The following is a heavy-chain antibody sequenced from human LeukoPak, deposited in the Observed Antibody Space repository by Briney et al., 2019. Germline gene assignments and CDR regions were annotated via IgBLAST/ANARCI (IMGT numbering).Heavy chain of an antibody. CDR2: ISAYNGNT. Sequence: ASVKVSCKASGYTFTSYGISWVRQAPGQGLEWMGWISAYNGNTNYAQKLQGRVTMTTDTSTSTAYMELRSLRSDDTAVYYCAREWVVVVPAATYYYYYYMNVWGKGTTVTVSS. D-gene: IGHD2-2*01. V-gene: IGHV1-18*01. J-gene: IGHJ6*03. CDR1: GYTFTSYG. CDR3: AREWVVVVPAATYYYYYYMNV.